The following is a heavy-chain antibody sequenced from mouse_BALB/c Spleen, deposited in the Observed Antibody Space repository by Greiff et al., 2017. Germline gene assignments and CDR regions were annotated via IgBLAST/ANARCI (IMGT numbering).Heavy chain of an antibody. D-gene: IGHD2-4*01. CDR2: INSNGGST. CDR1: GFTFSSYY. CDR3: ARQTVGAYDYDPYFDY. V-gene: IGHV5-6-2*01. J-gene: IGHJ2*01. Sequence: EVKLVESGGGLVKLGGSLKLSCAASGFTFSSYYMSWVRQTPEKRLELVAAINSNGGSTYYPDTVKGRFTISRDNAKNTLYLQMSSLKSEDTALYYCARQTVGAYDYDPYFDYWGQGTTLTVSS.